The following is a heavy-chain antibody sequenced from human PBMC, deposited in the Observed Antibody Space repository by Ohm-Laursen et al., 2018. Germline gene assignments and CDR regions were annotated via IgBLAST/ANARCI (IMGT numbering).Heavy chain of an antibody. CDR1: GGSIRSYY. D-gene: IGHD3-22*01. CDR3: ARAGPYYYDSIGYGSFDY. V-gene: IGHV4-59*12. Sequence: TLSLTWTVSGGSIRSYYWSWIRQPPGKGLEWIGYISYSGSTNYNPSLKSRVPISVDTSENQFSLKVTSVTAAGTAVYYCARAGPYYYDSIGYGSFDYWGQGTLVTVSS. CDR2: ISYSGST. J-gene: IGHJ4*02.